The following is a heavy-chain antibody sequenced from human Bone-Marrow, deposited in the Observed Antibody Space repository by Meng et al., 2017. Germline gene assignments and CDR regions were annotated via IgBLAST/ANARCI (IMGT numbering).Heavy chain of an antibody. CDR3: ASLYGVVGASWFDP. Sequence: QGQLQESGLGLGEPSQTLSLTRTVAGGSISSGGYYWNWIRQHPGKGLEWIGYIYYSGSTYYNPSLKSRITISVDTSKNHFSLKLSSVTAADTAVYYCASLYGVVGASWFDPWGQGTLVTVSS. V-gene: IGHV4-31*03. J-gene: IGHJ5*02. CDR1: GGSISSGGYY. CDR2: IYYSGST. D-gene: IGHD1-26*01.